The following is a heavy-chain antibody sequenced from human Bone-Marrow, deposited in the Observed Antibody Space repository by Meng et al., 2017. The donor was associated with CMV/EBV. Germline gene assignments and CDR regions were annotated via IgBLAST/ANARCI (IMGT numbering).Heavy chain of an antibody. V-gene: IGHV3-74*01. Sequence: LSCSASVFRLCSLWMHGLRQAPEKALVWVSRINSDGCSTNYADSVKGRFPISRDNAKNTLYLQMHSLRAEDTAVYYCARDGPWFDPWGQGTLVTVSS. J-gene: IGHJ5*02. CDR1: VFRLCSLW. CDR3: ARDGPWFDP. CDR2: INSDGCST.